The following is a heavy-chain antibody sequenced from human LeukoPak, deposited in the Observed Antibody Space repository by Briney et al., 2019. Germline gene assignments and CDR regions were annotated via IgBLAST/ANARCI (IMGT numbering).Heavy chain of an antibody. Sequence: GESLKISCKGSGFSFSTYWIAWVRQMSGKGLEWMGVIYPGDYETKYTPSFQGQVTISADKSISTAYLQWSSLKASDTAMYYCAASIAAAGTVDWFDPWGQGTLVTVSS. CDR1: GFSFSTYW. CDR3: AASIAAAGTVDWFDP. CDR2: IYPGDYET. V-gene: IGHV5-51*01. D-gene: IGHD6-13*01. J-gene: IGHJ5*02.